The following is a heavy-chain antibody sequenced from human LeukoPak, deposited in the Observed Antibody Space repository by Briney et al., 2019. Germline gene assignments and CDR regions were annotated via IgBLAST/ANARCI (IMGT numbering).Heavy chain of an antibody. D-gene: IGHD5-24*01. V-gene: IGHV4-59*01. CDR2: ISYTGST. CDR1: GGSISTYY. J-gene: IGHJ4*02. Sequence: NPSETLSLTCTVSGGSISTYYWTWIRQPPGKGPEWIGYISYTGSTNYNPSLKSRVTISVDTSKNQFSLKVSSVTAADTAVYYCARTAAKEMAPLIWGQGTLVTVSS. CDR3: ARTAAKEMAPLI.